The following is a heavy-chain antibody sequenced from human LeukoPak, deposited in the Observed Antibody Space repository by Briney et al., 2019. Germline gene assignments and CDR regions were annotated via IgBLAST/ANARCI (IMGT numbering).Heavy chain of an antibody. V-gene: IGHV1-2*02. J-gene: IGHJ6*03. CDR2: INPNSGGT. Sequence: ASVKVSCKASGYTFTGYYMHWVRQAPGQGFEWMGWINPNSGGTNYAQKFQGRVTMTRDTSISTAYMELSRLRSDDTAVYYCARDGYSSSSYYYMDVWGKGTTVTVSS. D-gene: IGHD6-6*01. CDR1: GYTFTGYY. CDR3: ARDGYSSSSYYYMDV.